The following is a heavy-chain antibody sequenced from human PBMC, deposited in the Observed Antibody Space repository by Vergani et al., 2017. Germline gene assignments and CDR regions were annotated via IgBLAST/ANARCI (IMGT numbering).Heavy chain of an antibody. J-gene: IGHJ4*02. CDR3: ARVLGYCNSASCQEY. CDR1: GFTFNSYG. D-gene: IGHD2-2*01. Sequence: QVQLVESGGGVVQPGGSLRLSCAASGFTFNSYGMHWVRQAPGKGLEWVASIRSDESRRYYGDSMEGPFTISRDNSKNTLYLQMKSLRPEDTAVYYCARVLGYCNSASCQEYWGQGTLVTVSS. CDR2: IRSDESRR. V-gene: IGHV3-30*02.